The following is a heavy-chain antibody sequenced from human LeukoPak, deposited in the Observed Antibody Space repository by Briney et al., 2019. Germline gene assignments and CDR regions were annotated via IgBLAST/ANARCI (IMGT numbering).Heavy chain of an antibody. J-gene: IGHJ3*02. Sequence: GGSLRLSCAASGFTFSSYAMSWVRQAPGKGLEWVSAISGSGGSTYYADSVKGRFTISRDNSKNTLYLQMNSLRAEDTAVYYCASSCWYLDAFDIWGQGTMVTVSS. CDR3: ASSCWYLDAFDI. D-gene: IGHD6-13*01. CDR1: GFTFSSYA. CDR2: ISGSGGST. V-gene: IGHV3-23*01.